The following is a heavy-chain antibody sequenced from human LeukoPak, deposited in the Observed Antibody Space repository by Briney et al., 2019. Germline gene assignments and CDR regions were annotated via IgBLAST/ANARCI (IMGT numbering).Heavy chain of an antibody. CDR1: GFTFSSYS. CDR2: VSSSSSYI. Sequence: GGSLRLSCAASGFTFSSYSMNWVRQAPGKGLEWVSSVSSSSSYIYYADSVKGRFTISRDNAKNSLYLQMNSLRAEDTAVYYCARALAAAADYWGQGTLVTVSS. J-gene: IGHJ4*02. CDR3: ARALAAAADY. V-gene: IGHV3-21*01. D-gene: IGHD6-13*01.